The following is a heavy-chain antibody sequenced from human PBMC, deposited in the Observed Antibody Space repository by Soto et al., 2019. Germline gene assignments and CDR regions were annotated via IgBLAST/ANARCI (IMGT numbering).Heavy chain of an antibody. Sequence: PSETLSVTCTVSGGSISSGGYYWSWIRQLPGKGLEWIGYIYYSGSTYYNPSLKSRVTISVDTSKNQFSLKLNSVTAADTAVYYCATRTDYYYGSGSLGGMDVWGQGTTVPVSS. CDR2: IYYSGST. CDR3: ATRTDYYYGSGSLGGMDV. D-gene: IGHD3-10*01. J-gene: IGHJ6*02. CDR1: GGSISSGGYY. V-gene: IGHV4-31*03.